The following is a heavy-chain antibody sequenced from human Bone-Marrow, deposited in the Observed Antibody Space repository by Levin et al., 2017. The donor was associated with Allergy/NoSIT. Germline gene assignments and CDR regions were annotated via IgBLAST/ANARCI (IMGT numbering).Heavy chain of an antibody. D-gene: IGHD6-13*01. CDR2: VSASGTST. Sequence: GGSLRLSCAASQFTFSSYAMAWARQPPGRGLEWVSSVSASGTSTFYTDSVKGRFTISRDNSKNTMYLDMNGLRVDDTAVYYCAKDGRSMEDSNSRTRFVSYYFDSWGQGTLVAVSS. V-gene: IGHV3-23*01. J-gene: IGHJ4*02. CDR3: AKDGRSMEDSNSRTRFVSYYFDS. CDR1: QFTFSSYA.